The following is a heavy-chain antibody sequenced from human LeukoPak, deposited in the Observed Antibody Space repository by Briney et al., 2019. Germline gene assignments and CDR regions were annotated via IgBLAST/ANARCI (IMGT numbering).Heavy chain of an antibody. CDR2: INHSGST. V-gene: IGHV4-34*01. CDR1: GFTFSSYA. Sequence: GSLRLSCVASGFTFSSYAMSWVRQAPGKGLEWIGEINHSGSTNYNPSLKSRVTISVDTSKNQFSLKLSSVTAADTAVYYCARSGRYSGSYYVYWGQGTLVTVSS. J-gene: IGHJ4*02. D-gene: IGHD1-26*01. CDR3: ARSGRYSGSYYVY.